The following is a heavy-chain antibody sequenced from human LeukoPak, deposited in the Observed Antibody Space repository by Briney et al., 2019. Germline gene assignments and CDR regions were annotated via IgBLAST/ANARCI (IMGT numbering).Heavy chain of an antibody. CDR3: AREDGEQQLTHPFDY. J-gene: IGHJ4*02. CDR2: ISAYNGNT. D-gene: IGHD6-13*01. CDR1: GYTFTSYG. Sequence: ASVKVSCKASGYTFTSYGISWVRQAPGQGLEWMGWISAYNGNTNYAQKLQGRVTMTTDTSTSTAYMELRSLRSDDTAVYYSAREDGEQQLTHPFDYWGQGTLVTVSS. V-gene: IGHV1-18*01.